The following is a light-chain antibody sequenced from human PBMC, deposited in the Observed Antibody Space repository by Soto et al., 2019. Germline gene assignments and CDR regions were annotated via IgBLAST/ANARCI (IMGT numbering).Light chain of an antibody. Sequence: EIVLTQSPATLSSSPGERATLSCRASQTVSNKLAWYQHKPGQAPRLLIYDTSNRATGIPARFSGSGSGTDFTPTISSLEPEDFAVYYCHQRKSWPRTFGQGTKVDIK. J-gene: IGKJ1*01. CDR3: HQRKSWPRT. CDR2: DTS. CDR1: QTVSNK. V-gene: IGKV3-11*01.